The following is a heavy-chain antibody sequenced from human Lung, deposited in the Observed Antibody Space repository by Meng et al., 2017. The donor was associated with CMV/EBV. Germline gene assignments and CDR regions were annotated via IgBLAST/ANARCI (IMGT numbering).Heavy chain of an antibody. V-gene: IGHV3-74*01. CDR3: ARENYRQYYYYGMDV. CDR2: IKSDGSSS. J-gene: IGHJ6*02. CDR1: GFTFSSYW. D-gene: IGHD1-7*01. Sequence: GESXKISCVASGFTFSSYWMHWVRQAPGKGLVWVSRIKSDGSSSAYADSVRGRFTISRDNAKNTLYLQMNSLRADDTAVYYCARENYRQYYYYGMDVWDQGTXVTVSS.